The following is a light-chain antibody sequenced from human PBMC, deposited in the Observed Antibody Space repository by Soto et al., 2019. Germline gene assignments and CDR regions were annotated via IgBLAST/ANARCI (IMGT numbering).Light chain of an antibody. CDR2: DAS. J-gene: IGKJ4*01. Sequence: EIVMTQSPATLSVSPGERATLSCRASQSVDSNLAWYQQKSGQPPRLLIYDASTRATGVQARFSGSRSGPEFTLTIKSLQSEDFAIYYCKPYNNWPLTFGGGTKVDIK. CDR3: KPYNNWPLT. CDR1: QSVDSN. V-gene: IGKV3-15*01.